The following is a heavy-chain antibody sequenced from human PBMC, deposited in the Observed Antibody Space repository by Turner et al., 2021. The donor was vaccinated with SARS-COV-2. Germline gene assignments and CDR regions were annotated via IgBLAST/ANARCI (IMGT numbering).Heavy chain of an antibody. V-gene: IGHV3-21*01. CDR2: ISSSSSYI. J-gene: IGHJ3*02. CDR3: ARWGPNYYDSSGYYPDAFDI. CDR1: GFTFSSYT. Sequence: EVQLVESGGGLVKPGGSLRLSCAASGFTFSSYTLNWVRQAPGKGLGWVSSISSSSSYIYYVYSVKGRFSISRDNAKNSLYLQMNSLRAEDTAVYYCARWGPNYYDSSGYYPDAFDIWGQGTMVTVSS. D-gene: IGHD3-22*01.